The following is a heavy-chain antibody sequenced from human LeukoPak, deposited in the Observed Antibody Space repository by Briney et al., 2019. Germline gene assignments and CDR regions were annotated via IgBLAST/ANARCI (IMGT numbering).Heavy chain of an antibody. CDR2: IYYSGST. Sequence: SETLSLTCTVSGGSISSGVYYWSWIRQHPGKGLEWIGYIYYSGSTYYNPSLKSRVTISVDTSKNQFSLKLSSVTAADTAVYYCARGGAVTTSSWFDPWGQGTLVTVSS. CDR3: ARGGAVTTSSWFDP. D-gene: IGHD4-17*01. J-gene: IGHJ5*02. V-gene: IGHV4-31*03. CDR1: GGSISSGVYY.